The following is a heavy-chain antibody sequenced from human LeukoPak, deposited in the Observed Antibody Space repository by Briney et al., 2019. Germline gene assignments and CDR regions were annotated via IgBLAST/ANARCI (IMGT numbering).Heavy chain of an antibody. D-gene: IGHD3-22*01. Sequence: EGSLRLSCAVSGFTVSTYWMHWVRQGPGKGLVWVSRIKSDGSGTSFADSVKGRFTISRDNAENTVYLQMNSLRAEDTAVYYCYVWLENQRMDVWGQGTTVTVSS. CDR2: IKSDGSGT. CDR1: GFTVSTYW. V-gene: IGHV3-74*01. J-gene: IGHJ6*02. CDR3: YVWLENQRMDV.